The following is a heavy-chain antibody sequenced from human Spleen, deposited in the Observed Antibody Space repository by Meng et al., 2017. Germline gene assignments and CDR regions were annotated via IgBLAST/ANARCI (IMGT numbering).Heavy chain of an antibody. CDR3: AVRLRNYFDY. Sequence: QAQLQEAGPGLVKPSQTLPLSCTVSGGSISSGGYHWSWIRQPPGKGLEWIGYIDNIDNSGTTHYNPSLKSRVTISVDTSKNQFSLKLSSVTAADTAVYYCAVRLRNYFDYWGQGTLVTVSS. J-gene: IGHJ4*02. CDR2: IDNSGTT. CDR1: GGSISSGGYH. V-gene: IGHV4-30-4*01. D-gene: IGHD4-17*01.